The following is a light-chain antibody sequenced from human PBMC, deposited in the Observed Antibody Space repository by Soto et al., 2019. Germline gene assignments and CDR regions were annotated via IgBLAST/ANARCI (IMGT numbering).Light chain of an antibody. CDR3: QQRSNGPPALC. CDR2: DAS. CDR1: QSVNNF. V-gene: IGKV3-11*01. Sequence: EVVLTQSPATLSLSPGDRATLSCRASQSVNNFLAWYQQKPDQTPRLLIYDASKRATGIPGRFSGSGSGTDFTLTISSLEPEDCAVYYCQQRSNGPPALCFGGGTKVEI. J-gene: IGKJ4*01.